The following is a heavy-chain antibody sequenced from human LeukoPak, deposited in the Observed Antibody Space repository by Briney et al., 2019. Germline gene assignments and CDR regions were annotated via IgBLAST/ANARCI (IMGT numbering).Heavy chain of an antibody. CDR3: AKPAGDIVVVPAAPDY. J-gene: IGHJ4*02. CDR2: ISGSGGST. Sequence: GGSLRLSCAASGFTFSSYGMSWVRQAPGKGLEWVSAISGSGGSTYYADSVKGRFTISRDNSKNTLYLQMNSLRAEDTAVYYCAKPAGDIVVVPAAPDYWGQGTLVTVSS. CDR1: GFTFSSYG. D-gene: IGHD2-2*01. V-gene: IGHV3-23*01.